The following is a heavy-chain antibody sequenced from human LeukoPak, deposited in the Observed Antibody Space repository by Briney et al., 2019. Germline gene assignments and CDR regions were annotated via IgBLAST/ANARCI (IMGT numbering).Heavy chain of an antibody. J-gene: IGHJ4*02. CDR2: ISYDGSNK. CDR1: GFTFSSYA. CDR3: ARAGTYRQIDY. Sequence: PGRSLRLSCAASGFTFSSYAMHWVRQAPGKGPEWVAVISYDGSNKYYADSVKGRFTISRDNSKNALYLQMNSLRAEDTAVYYCARAGTYRQIDYWGQGTLVTVSS. D-gene: IGHD6-13*01. V-gene: IGHV3-30*04.